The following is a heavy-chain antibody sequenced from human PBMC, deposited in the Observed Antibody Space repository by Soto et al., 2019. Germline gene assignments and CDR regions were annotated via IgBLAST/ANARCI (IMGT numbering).Heavy chain of an antibody. CDR2: IYWDDDN. V-gene: IGHV2-5*02. CDR1: GFSLSTSGVG. J-gene: IGHJ5*02. CDR3: AHLHIAIPNPYTWFDP. Sequence: QITLKESGPTLLKPTQTLTLTCTFSGFSLSTSGVGVGWIRQPPGKALEWLALIYWDDDNRYSPSLKSRLTITKDTSKNQVVLTMTNMDPVDTATYYCAHLHIAIPNPYTWFDPWGQGTLVTVSS. D-gene: IGHD6-13*01.